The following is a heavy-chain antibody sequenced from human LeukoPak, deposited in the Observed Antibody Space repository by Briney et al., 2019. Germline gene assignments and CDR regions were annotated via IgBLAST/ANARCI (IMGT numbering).Heavy chain of an antibody. Sequence: PSETLSLTCTVSGGSISSSSYYWGWIRQPPGKGLEWIGSMSYSGSSSYNPSLKSRVTISVDTSKNQFSLKVSSVTAADTAVYYCARIGALGELLRWFDPWGQGTLVTVSS. J-gene: IGHJ5*02. V-gene: IGHV4-39*07. CDR3: ARIGALGELLRWFDP. CDR1: GGSISSSSYY. D-gene: IGHD3-10*01. CDR2: MSYSGSS.